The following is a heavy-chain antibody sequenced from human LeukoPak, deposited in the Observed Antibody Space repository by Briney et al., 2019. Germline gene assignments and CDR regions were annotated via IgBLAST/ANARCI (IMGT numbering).Heavy chain of an antibody. D-gene: IGHD3-9*01. Sequence: GRSLRLSCAASGFTFSSYGMHWVRQAPGKGLEWVADILYDGSKKYYADSVKGRFTISRDNSKSSVYLEMNSLRAEDTAVYYCAKPWSYDILTGLDWWGQGTLVTVSS. CDR3: AKPWSYDILTGLDW. CDR1: GFTFSSYG. J-gene: IGHJ4*02. CDR2: ILYDGSKK. V-gene: IGHV3-30*18.